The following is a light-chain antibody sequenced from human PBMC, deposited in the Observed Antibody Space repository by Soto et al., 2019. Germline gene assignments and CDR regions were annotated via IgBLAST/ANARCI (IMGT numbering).Light chain of an antibody. CDR2: GGS. V-gene: IGKV3-20*01. J-gene: IGKJ1*01. CDR3: QQYHTSPLT. Sequence: DMVLTQSPGTLSLSPGERATLSCRASQSVSSNHLAWYQQKPGQAPRLLIYGGSTRATGIPDRFSGSGSGTDFTLTISRLEPEDFALYYCQQYHTSPLTFGQGTKVDIK. CDR1: QSVSSNH.